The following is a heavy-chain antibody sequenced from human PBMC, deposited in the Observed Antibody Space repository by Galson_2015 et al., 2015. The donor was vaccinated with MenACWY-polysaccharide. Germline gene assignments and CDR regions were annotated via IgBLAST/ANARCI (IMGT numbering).Heavy chain of an antibody. Sequence: SVKVSCKASGGTFSNYGFSWVRQAPGQGLEWMGQIIPLYGTTNYAQPFQGRVTFTADESTGTTYMELSSLTSEDTAVYFCATDASPSGRIYYFDYWGQGTLVTVSS. J-gene: IGHJ4*02. CDR3: ATDASPSGRIYYFDY. CDR1: GGTFSNYG. D-gene: IGHD3-10*01. CDR2: IIPLYGTT. V-gene: IGHV1-69*13.